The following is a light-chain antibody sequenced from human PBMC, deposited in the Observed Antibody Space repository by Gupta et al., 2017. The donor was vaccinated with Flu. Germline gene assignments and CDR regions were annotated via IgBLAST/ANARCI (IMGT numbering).Light chain of an antibody. J-gene: IGKJ1*01. V-gene: IGKV3-20*01. CDR1: QSVASSY. CDR3: QQYGSSPGT. CDR2: GAS. Sequence: EIVLTQSPGTLSLSPGERVTLSCRASQSVASSYLAWYQQKPGQAPRLLIYGASYRATGIPDRFSGSGSGTDFTLIISRLEPEDFAMYYCQQYGSSPGTFGRGTKVEIK.